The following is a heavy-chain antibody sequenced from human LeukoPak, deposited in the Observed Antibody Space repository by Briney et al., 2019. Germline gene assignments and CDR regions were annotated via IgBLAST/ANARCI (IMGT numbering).Heavy chain of an antibody. CDR3: ARTSSSGLVGGYYFDY. D-gene: IGHD6-19*01. Sequence: PSETLSLTCTVSGGSISSSSYHWGWIRQPPGKGLQWIGSIHHSGSTYYNPSLKSRVTISVDTSKNQFSLKLSSVTAADTAVYYCARTSSSGLVGGYYFDYWGQGTLVTVSS. CDR1: GGSISSSSYH. CDR2: IHHSGST. V-gene: IGHV4-39*07. J-gene: IGHJ4*02.